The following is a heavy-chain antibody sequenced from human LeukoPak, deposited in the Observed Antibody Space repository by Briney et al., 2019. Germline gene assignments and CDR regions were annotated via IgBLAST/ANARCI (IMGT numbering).Heavy chain of an antibody. CDR3: AKVGSSGWYPTEYFQH. J-gene: IGHJ1*01. CDR1: GFTFDDYA. V-gene: IGHV3-9*01. Sequence: GGSLRLSCAASGFTFDDYAMHWVRQAPGKGLEWVSGISWNSGSIGYADPVKGRFTISRDNAKNSLYLQMNSLRAEDTALYYCAKVGSSGWYPTEYFQHWGQGTLVTVSS. CDR2: ISWNSGSI. D-gene: IGHD6-19*01.